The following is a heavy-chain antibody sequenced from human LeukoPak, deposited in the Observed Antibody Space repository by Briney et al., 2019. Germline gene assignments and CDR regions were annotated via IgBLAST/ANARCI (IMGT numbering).Heavy chain of an antibody. CDR3: AKPSGNVVAVPMDV. CDR1: GFTFSSHG. CDR2: IWYDGSNI. Sequence: AGGSLRLSCAASGFTFSSHGIHWVRQAPGKGLEWVAVIWYDGSNIYYADSVKGRFTISRDNSQNTLYLQMNSLRAEDTAVYYCAKPSGNVVAVPMDVWGQGTTVIVSS. D-gene: IGHD2-21*01. J-gene: IGHJ6*02. V-gene: IGHV3-33*06.